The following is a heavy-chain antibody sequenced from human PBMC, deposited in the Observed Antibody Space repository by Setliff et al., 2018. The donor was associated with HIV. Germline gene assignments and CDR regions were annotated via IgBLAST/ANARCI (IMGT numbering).Heavy chain of an antibody. CDR3: ARAVVPTYYDVLTVYVYYMDV. CDR1: SGRFSDYG. D-gene: IGHD3-9*01. Sequence: SVKVSCKASSGRFSDYGISLVRQAPGHGLAWMGGIIPIFGTTYYAQMFQGRVTMTADESTSTAYMELSCLRSEDTAVYYCARAVVPTYYDVLTVYVYYMDVWGKGTTVTVSS. V-gene: IGHV1-69*13. CDR2: IIPIFGTT. J-gene: IGHJ6*03.